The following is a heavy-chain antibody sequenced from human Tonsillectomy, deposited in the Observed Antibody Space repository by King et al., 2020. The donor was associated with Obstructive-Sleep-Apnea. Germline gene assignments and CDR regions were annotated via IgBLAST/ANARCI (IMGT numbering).Heavy chain of an antibody. D-gene: IGHD6-13*01. V-gene: IGHV3-23*04. CDR1: GFTFSSYA. CDR3: AKALPYRAAGTSRYFDL. CDR2: ISGSGGST. Sequence: VQLVESGGGLVQPGGSLRLSCAASGFTFSSYAMSWVRQAPGKGLEWVSAISGSGGSTYYADSVKGRFTISRDNSKNTLYLQMNSLRAEDTAGYYCAKALPYRAAGTSRYFDLWGRGTLVTVSS. J-gene: IGHJ2*01.